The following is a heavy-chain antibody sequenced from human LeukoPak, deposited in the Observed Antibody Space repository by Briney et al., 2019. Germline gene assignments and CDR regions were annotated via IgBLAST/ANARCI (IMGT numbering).Heavy chain of an antibody. CDR1: GFTFSSYA. J-gene: IGHJ4*02. CDR3: AKEFEHSSGWYRYFDY. Sequence: PGGSLRLSCAASGFTFSSYAMSWVRQAPGKGLEWVSAISGSGGSTYYADSVKGRFTISRDNSKNTLYLQMNSLRAEDTAVYYCAKEFEHSSGWYRYFDYWGQGTLVTVSS. CDR2: ISGSGGST. V-gene: IGHV3-23*01. D-gene: IGHD6-19*01.